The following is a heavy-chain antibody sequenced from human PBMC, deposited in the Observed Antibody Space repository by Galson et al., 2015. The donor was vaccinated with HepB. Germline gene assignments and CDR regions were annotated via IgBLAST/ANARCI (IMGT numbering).Heavy chain of an antibody. CDR1: GFTFGDYA. CDR2: IRSKAYGGTT. CDR3: TRAPKRSGWYGYFDY. D-gene: IGHD6-19*01. J-gene: IGHJ4*02. V-gene: IGHV3-49*04. Sequence: SLRLSCAASGFTFGDYAMSWVRQAPGKGLEWVGFIRSKAYGGTTEYAASVKGRFTISRDDSKSIAYLQMNSLKTEDTAVYYCTRAPKRSGWYGYFDYWGQGTLVTVSS.